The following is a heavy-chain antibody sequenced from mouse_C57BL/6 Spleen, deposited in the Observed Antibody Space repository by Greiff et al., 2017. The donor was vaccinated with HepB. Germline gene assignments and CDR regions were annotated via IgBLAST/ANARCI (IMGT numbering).Heavy chain of an antibody. CDR1: GYAFTNYL. CDR2: INPGSGGT. J-gene: IGHJ2*01. CDR3: AKLYYYGSSFDY. D-gene: IGHD1-1*01. V-gene: IGHV1-54*01. Sequence: VHLVESGAELVRPGTSVKVSCKASGYAFTNYLIEWVKQRPGQGLEWIGVINPGSGGTNYNEKFKGKATLTADKSSSTAYMQLSSLTSEDSAVYFCAKLYYYGSSFDYWGQGTTLTVSS.